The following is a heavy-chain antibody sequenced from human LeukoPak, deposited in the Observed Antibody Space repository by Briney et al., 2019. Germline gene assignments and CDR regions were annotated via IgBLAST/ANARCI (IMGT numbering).Heavy chain of an antibody. CDR2: IRYDGSNK. D-gene: IGHD2-2*01. Sequence: GGSLRLSCAASGFTFSSYGMHWVRQAPGKGLGWVAFIRYDGSNKYYADSVKGRFTISRDNSKNTLYLQMNSLRAEDTAVYYCAKRVVPAADAFDIWGQGTMVTVSS. J-gene: IGHJ3*02. V-gene: IGHV3-30*02. CDR1: GFTFSSYG. CDR3: AKRVVPAADAFDI.